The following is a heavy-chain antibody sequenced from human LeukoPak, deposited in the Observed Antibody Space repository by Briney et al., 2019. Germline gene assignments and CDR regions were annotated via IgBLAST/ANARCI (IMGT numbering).Heavy chain of an antibody. J-gene: IGHJ4*02. CDR3: TTGYIVVVPAAHIRPNDY. CDR1: GFTFTSYS. Sequence: PGGSLRLSCVASGFTFTSYSMSWVRQAPGKGLEWASAISSSGVNTYYADSVKGRFTISRDNSKNTLYLQMNSLKTEDTAVYYCTTGYIVVVPAAHIRPNDYWGQGTLVTVSS. CDR2: ISSSGVNT. D-gene: IGHD2-2*01. V-gene: IGHV3-23*01.